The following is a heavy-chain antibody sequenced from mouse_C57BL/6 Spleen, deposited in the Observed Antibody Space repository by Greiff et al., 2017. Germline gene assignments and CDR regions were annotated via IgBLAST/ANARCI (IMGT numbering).Heavy chain of an antibody. CDR3: ARCASAGYVAFAY. V-gene: IGHV1-85*01. CDR2: IYPRDGST. Sequence: VKLMESGPELVKPGASVKLSCKASGYTFTIYDINWVTQRPGQGLEWIGWIYPRDGSTTYNEKLKGKAPLPSDPSSSTAYKELHSLTSENSAVYVCARCASAGYVAFAYWGQGTLVTGSA. J-gene: IGHJ3*01. CDR1: GYTFTIYD. D-gene: IGHD3-2*02.